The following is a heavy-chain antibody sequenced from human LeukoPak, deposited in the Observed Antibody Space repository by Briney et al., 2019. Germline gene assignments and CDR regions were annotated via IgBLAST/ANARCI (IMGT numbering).Heavy chain of an antibody. V-gene: IGHV4-59*12. D-gene: IGHD6-6*01. J-gene: IGHJ4*02. Sequence: PSETLSLTCTVSGGSISRYYWSWIRQPPGKGLEWIGYIYYSGSTNYNPSLKSRVTISVDTSKNQVSLKLSSVTAADTAVYYCARDRSSGLDYWGQGTLVTVSS. CDR3: ARDRSSGLDY. CDR1: GGSISRYY. CDR2: IYYSGST.